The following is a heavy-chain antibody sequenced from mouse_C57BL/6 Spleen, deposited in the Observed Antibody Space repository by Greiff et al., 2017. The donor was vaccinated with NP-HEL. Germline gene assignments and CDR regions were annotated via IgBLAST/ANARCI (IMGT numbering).Heavy chain of an antibody. V-gene: IGHV1-69*01. J-gene: IGHJ3*01. CDR1: GYTFTSYW. CDR2: IDPSDSYT. CDR3: ARVGGLRQAWFAY. D-gene: IGHD2-4*01. Sequence: QVQLQQPGAELVMPGASVKLSCKASGYTFTSYWMHWVKQRPGQGLEWIGEIDPSDSYTNYNQKFKGKSTLTVDKSSSTAYMQLSSLTSEDSAVYYCARVGGLRQAWFAYWGQGTLVTVSA.